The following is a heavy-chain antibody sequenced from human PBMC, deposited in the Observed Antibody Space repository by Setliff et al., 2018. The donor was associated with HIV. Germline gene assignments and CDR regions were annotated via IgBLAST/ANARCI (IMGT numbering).Heavy chain of an antibody. V-gene: IGHV3-23*01. CDR3: ARSHYSRGESFDY. J-gene: IGHJ4*02. CDR2: ISGSGGGT. D-gene: IGHD2-21*01. Sequence: PGGSLRLSCAASGFTFTSYAMNWVRQAPGKGLEWVSGISGSGGGTYYADSVKGRFTISRDNSPNALYLQMDSLRAEDTAVYHCARSHYSRGESFDYWGQGTLVTVSS. CDR1: GFTFTSYA.